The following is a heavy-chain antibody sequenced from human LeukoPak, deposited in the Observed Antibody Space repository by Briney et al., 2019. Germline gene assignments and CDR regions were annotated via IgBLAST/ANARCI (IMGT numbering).Heavy chain of an antibody. Sequence: GGSLRLSRAASGFTFSSYAMHWVRQAPGKGLEWVAVISYDGSNKYYADSVKGRFTISRDNSKNTLYLQMNSLRAEDTAVYYCARTYYYDSSGYYYYYYYGMDVWGQGTTVTVSS. V-gene: IGHV3-30-3*01. CDR3: ARTYYYDSSGYYYYYYYGMDV. D-gene: IGHD3-22*01. J-gene: IGHJ6*02. CDR1: GFTFSSYA. CDR2: ISYDGSNK.